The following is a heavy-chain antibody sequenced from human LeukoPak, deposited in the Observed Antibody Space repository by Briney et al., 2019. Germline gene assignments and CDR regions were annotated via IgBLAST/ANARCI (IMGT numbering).Heavy chain of an antibody. V-gene: IGHV4-34*01. J-gene: IGHJ6*03. CDR3: ARGQKGSRVIAIRVPGYYYYMDV. CDR2: INHSGST. D-gene: IGHD2-21*01. CDR1: GGSFSGYY. Sequence: PSETLSLTCAVYGGSFSGYYWSWIRQPPGKGPEWIGEINHSGSTNYNPSLKSRVTISVDTSKNQFSPKLSSVTAADTAVYYCARGQKGSRVIAIRVPGYYYYMDVWGKGTTVTVSS.